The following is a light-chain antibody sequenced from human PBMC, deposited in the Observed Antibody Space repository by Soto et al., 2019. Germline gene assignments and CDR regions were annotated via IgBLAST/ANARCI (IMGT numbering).Light chain of an antibody. CDR1: QSVTNS. Sequence: IVVTQYPSVLALSSGKRATLSCRASQSVTNSLAWYQQKPGQAPRLLIYQASNSATGVPARFSGSGSGTDFTITISRLEPADFAVYYCQQRRTFGQGTKVDIK. CDR3: QQRRT. CDR2: QAS. V-gene: IGKV3-11*01. J-gene: IGKJ1*01.